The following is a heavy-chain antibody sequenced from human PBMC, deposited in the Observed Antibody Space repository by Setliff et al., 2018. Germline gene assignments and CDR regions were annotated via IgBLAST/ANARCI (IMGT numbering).Heavy chain of an antibody. CDR1: GVSNSSYY. D-gene: IGHD3-10*01. Sequence: PSETLSLTCNVSGVSNSSYYWSWIRQPPGKGLECIGYIQKSGSANYNPSLMSRVTISVDTSRNQFSLKLRSVTAADTAVYYCARLSWDGLRYYGLDVWGQGATVTVSS. V-gene: IGHV4-59*01. CDR2: IQKSGSA. CDR3: ARLSWDGLRYYGLDV. J-gene: IGHJ6*02.